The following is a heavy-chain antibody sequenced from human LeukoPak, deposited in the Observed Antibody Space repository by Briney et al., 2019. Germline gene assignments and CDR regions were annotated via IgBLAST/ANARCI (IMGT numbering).Heavy chain of an antibody. CDR2: MSSDGIKS. J-gene: IGHJ4*02. Sequence: GGSLRLSCATSGFTFRMSGVHWVRQAPGKGLEWVALMSSDGIKSYYADSVKGRFTVSRDTSKDIVYLQMKSLSADDTGIYYCAKDHAGSGRTFEYWGQGTLLTVSS. CDR3: AKDHAGSGRTFEY. CDR1: GFTFRMSG. D-gene: IGHD3-10*01. V-gene: IGHV3-30*04.